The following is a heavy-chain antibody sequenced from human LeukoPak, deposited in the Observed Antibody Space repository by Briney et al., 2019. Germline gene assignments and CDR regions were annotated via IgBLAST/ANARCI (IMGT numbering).Heavy chain of an antibody. V-gene: IGHV1-2*02. CDR2: INPNSGGT. J-gene: IGHJ4*02. Sequence: RASVKVSCKASGYTFTGYYMHWVRQAPGQGLEWMGWINPNSGGTNYAQKFQGRVTMTRDTSISTAYMELSRLRSDDTAVYYCARDIVVVPAAIGLDYWGQGTLVTVSS. CDR1: GYTFTGYY. CDR3: ARDIVVVPAAIGLDY. D-gene: IGHD2-2*01.